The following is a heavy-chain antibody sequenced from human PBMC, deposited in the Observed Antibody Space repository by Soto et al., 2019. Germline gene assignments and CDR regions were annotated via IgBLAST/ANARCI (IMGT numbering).Heavy chain of an antibody. V-gene: IGHV5-10-1*01. J-gene: IGHJ4*02. CDR2: IDPSDSYT. Sequence: PGESLKISCRGSGYSFTSYWISWIRQMPGKGLEWMGRIDPSDSYTNYSPSFQGHVTISADKSISTAYLQWSSLKASDTAMYYCATLVFDSSDYWGQGTLVTAPQ. CDR3: ATLVFDSSDY. CDR1: GYSFTSYW. D-gene: IGHD3-22*01.